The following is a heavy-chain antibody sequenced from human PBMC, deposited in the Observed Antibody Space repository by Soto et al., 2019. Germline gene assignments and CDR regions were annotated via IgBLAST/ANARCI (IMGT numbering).Heavy chain of an antibody. CDR3: ARDPDEPTPIDF. J-gene: IGHJ4*02. CDR1: GFTFSSYW. CDR2: INSDGSNT. Sequence: GGSLRLSCAASGFTFSSYWMHWVRQAPGKGLVWVSRINSDGSNTRYADSVKGRFTISRDNAKNTLFLQMNSLRAEDTAMYYCARDPDEPTPIDFWGQGTLVTVSS. V-gene: IGHV3-74*01.